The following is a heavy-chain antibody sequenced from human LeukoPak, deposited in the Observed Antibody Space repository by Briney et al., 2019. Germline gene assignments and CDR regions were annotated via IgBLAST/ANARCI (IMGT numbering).Heavy chain of an antibody. Sequence: PGGSLRLSCAASGFTFSSYWMHWVRQAPGKGLVWVSLINSDVSSTNYADSVKGRFTISRDNAKNTLYLQMNSLRAEDTAVYYCARDRGYSPDYWGQGTLVTVSS. CDR1: GFTFSSYW. CDR3: ARDRGYSPDY. D-gene: IGHD5-18*01. J-gene: IGHJ4*02. V-gene: IGHV3-74*01. CDR2: INSDVSST.